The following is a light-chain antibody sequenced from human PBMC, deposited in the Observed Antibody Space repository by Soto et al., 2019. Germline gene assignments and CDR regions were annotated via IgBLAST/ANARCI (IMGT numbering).Light chain of an antibody. J-gene: IGLJ2*01. Sequence: QSALTQPASVSGSPGQSITISSTRTISDVGGYNYVSWYQQHPGKARKLMIYDVSNRPAGVSNRYSGSKSGNTASLIISGLQAEDEADYYCSSYTSSSTVFGGGTKVTVL. CDR2: DVS. V-gene: IGLV2-14*01. CDR1: ISDVGGYNY. CDR3: SSYTSSSTV.